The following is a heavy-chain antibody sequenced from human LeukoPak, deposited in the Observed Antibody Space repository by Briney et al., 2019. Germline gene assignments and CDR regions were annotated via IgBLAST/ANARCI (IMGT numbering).Heavy chain of an antibody. D-gene: IGHD6-19*01. Sequence: PGGSLRLSCAASGFTLSTYGMHWVRQAPGKGLEWVAVISYDGSNKYYADSVKGRFTISRDNSKNTLYLQMNSLRAEDTAVYYCAKVPLAGDWGQGTLVTVSS. CDR2: ISYDGSNK. V-gene: IGHV3-30*18. J-gene: IGHJ4*02. CDR3: AKVPLAGD. CDR1: GFTLSTYG.